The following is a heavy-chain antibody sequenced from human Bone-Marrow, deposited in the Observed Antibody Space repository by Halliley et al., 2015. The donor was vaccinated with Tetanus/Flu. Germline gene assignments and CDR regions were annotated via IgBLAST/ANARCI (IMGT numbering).Heavy chain of an antibody. V-gene: IGHV4-31*03. CDR2: IHHSGST. D-gene: IGHD2-2*01. CDR3: ARGLGDRGYCSSSNCYHYYGMDV. CDR1: GGSISSGGHF. J-gene: IGHJ6*02. Sequence: SLTCTVSGGSISSGGHFWSWIRQHPGTGLEWIGDIHHSGSTYFNWSLKSRLNISIDTSKNQFSLKLSPVTAADTAVYFCARGLGDRGYCSSSNCYHYYGMDVWGQGTTVTVSS.